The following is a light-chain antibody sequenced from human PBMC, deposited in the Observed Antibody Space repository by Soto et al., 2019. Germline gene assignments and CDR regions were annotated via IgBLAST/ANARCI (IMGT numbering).Light chain of an antibody. CDR3: QQYSKEST. CDR2: KAS. CDR1: QNVSNW. V-gene: IGKV1-5*03. Sequence: DVELTQSPSTLPTSIGDRVTINCRASQNVSNWLAWYQQKPGKAPKLLIYKASRLESGFPSRFSASGSGTDFTLTINSLQSDDFATYFCQQYSKESTFGQGTKLEIK. J-gene: IGKJ2*01.